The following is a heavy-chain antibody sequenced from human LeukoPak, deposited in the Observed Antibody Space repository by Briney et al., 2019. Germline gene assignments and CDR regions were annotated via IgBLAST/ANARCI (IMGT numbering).Heavy chain of an antibody. V-gene: IGHV4-4*07. J-gene: IGHJ3*02. Sequence: SETLSLTCTVSGGSISSYYWSWIRQPAGKGLEWIGRIYTSGSTNYNPSLKSRVTMSVDTSKNQFSLKLSSVTAADTAVYYCARSRILVAFGGVIRPNDAFDIWGQGTMVTVSS. CDR3: ARSRILVAFGGVIRPNDAFDI. D-gene: IGHD3-16*02. CDR1: GGSISSYY. CDR2: IYTSGST.